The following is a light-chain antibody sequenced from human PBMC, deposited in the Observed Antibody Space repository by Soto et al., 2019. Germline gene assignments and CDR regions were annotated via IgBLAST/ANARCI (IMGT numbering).Light chain of an antibody. J-gene: IGLJ1*01. CDR3: TSYTSSSTLNV. V-gene: IGLV2-14*01. CDR1: SSDVGGYNY. CDR2: EVT. Sequence: QSALTQPASVSGSPGQSVTISCTGTSSDVGGYNYVSWYQQHPDKAPKLMIYEVTNRPSGVPPPFSGSKSGNTASLTISGLPTDDEADYDGTSYTSSSTLNVFGTGTKLTVL.